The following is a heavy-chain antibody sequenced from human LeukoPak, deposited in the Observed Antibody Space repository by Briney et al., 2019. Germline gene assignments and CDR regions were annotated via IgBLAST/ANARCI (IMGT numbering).Heavy chain of an antibody. J-gene: IGHJ4*02. Sequence: PGGSLRLSCAASGFTFSDYWMHWVRQAPGKGLEYVSAISSNGGSTYYANSVKGRFTISRDNSKNTLYLQMGSLRAEDMAVYYCARDWIPQDYWGQGTLVTVSS. CDR3: ARDWIPQDY. CDR2: ISSNGGST. V-gene: IGHV3-64*01. CDR1: GFTFSDYW. D-gene: IGHD2-2*03.